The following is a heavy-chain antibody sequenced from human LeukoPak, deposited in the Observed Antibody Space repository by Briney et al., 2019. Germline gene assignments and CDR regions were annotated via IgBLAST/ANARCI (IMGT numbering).Heavy chain of an antibody. D-gene: IGHD2-2*01. V-gene: IGHV1-18*01. CDR3: ARGRAYSSSRSWHYFDY. CDR2: IIAYNGNT. CDR1: GYTFTSYG. Sequence: ASVKVSCKASGYTFTSYGISWVRQAPGHGLEWMGWIIAYNGNTNYAQKLQGRVTMTTDTSTSTAYMELRSLRSDDTAVYYCARGRAYSSSRSWHYFDYWGQGTLVTVSS. J-gene: IGHJ4*02.